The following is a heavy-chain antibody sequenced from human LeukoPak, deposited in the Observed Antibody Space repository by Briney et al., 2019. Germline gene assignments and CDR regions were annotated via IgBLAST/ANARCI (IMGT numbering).Heavy chain of an antibody. J-gene: IGHJ4*02. V-gene: IGHV3-23*01. Sequence: GGSLRLSCAASGFTFSSYAMSWVRQAPGKGLEWVSGISGSGSSTYYADSVKGRFTISRDNSKNTLYLQMNSLRAEDTAVYYCAKSSLPGVRGVTLDYWGQGTLVTVSS. CDR1: GFTFSSYA. CDR2: ISGSGSST. D-gene: IGHD3-10*01. CDR3: AKSSLPGVRGVTLDY.